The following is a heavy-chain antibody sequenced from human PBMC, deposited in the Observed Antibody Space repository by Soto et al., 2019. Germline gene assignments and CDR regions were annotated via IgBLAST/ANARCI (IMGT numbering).Heavy chain of an antibody. J-gene: IGHJ4*02. CDR1: GGTFSSYA. Sequence: QVQLVQSGAEVKKPGSSVKVSCKASGGTFSSYAISWVRQAPGQGLEWMGGIIPIFGTANYAQKFQGRVTSTADESTSTAYRELGSLRSEDTGVYYCARERDSSSWKGRGGFDYWGQGTLVTVSS. V-gene: IGHV1-69*01. CDR3: ARERDSSSWKGRGGFDY. CDR2: IIPIFGTA. D-gene: IGHD6-13*01.